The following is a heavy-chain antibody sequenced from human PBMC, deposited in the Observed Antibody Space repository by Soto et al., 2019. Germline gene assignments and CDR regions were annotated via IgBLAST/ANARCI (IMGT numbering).Heavy chain of an antibody. CDR3: ARTFDVLPGSAPYCSYGMDV. Sequence: QVQLVQSGAEVKKPGSSVKVSCKASGGTLSSYTISWVRQAPGQGLEWMGTIIPILGIANYAQKFQGRVTGTGHESTGPAYNELSSLRAEAATGYYCARTFDVLPGSAPYCSYGMDVWGQGTTVTVSS. CDR1: GGTLSSYT. CDR2: IIPILGIA. J-gene: IGHJ6*01. V-gene: IGHV1-69*02. D-gene: IGHD3-9*01.